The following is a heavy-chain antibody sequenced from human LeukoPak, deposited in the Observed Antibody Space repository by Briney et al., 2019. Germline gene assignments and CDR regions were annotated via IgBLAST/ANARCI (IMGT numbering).Heavy chain of an antibody. Sequence: GGSLRLSCAASGFTFSSYAMSWVRQAPGKGREWVSAISGSGGSTYYADSVKGRVTISRDNFKNTMYLQMNSLRAEDTAVYYCAKDRPIVVVPAVYFDYWGQGTLVTVSS. CDR1: GFTFSSYA. V-gene: IGHV3-23*01. J-gene: IGHJ4*02. CDR3: AKDRPIVVVPAVYFDY. CDR2: ISGSGGST. D-gene: IGHD2-2*01.